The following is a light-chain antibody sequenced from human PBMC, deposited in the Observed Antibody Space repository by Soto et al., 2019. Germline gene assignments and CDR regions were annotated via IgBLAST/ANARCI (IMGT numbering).Light chain of an antibody. CDR2: GAF. CDR3: HLYGNSPST. Sequence: MVLKSSAATMTVSLGGIAIITSKTSQSVSGSRLAWYHQKPGQAPRLLIYGAFNRVTGIPVMFSGSGSGTDFTLTVCRLEPNHFAVYYGHLYGNSPSTFGPGTKVDSK. V-gene: IGKV3-20*01. CDR1: QSVSGSR. J-gene: IGKJ1*01.